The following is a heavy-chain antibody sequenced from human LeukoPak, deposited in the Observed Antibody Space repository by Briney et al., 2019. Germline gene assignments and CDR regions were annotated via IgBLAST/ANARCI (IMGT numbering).Heavy chain of an antibody. CDR2: ISWNSGSI. D-gene: IGHD3-22*01. CDR3: ARRYDSSGYYLPEALDY. J-gene: IGHJ4*02. CDR1: GFTFDDYA. Sequence: GRSLRLSCAASGFTFDDYAMHWVRQAPGKGLEWVSGISWNSGSIGYADSVKGRFTISRDNAKNSLYLQMNSLRAEDTAVYYCARRYDSSGYYLPEALDYWGQGTLVTVSS. V-gene: IGHV3-9*01.